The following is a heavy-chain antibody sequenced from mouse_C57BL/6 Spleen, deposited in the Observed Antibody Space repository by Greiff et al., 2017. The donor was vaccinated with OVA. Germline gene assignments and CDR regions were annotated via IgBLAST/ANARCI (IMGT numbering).Heavy chain of an antibody. CDR1: GYTFTSYW. CDR2: IDPSDSYT. Sequence: QVQLQQPGAELVMPGASVKLSCKASGYTFTSYWMHWVKQRPGQGLAWIGEIDPSDSYTNYNQKFKGKSTLPVDKSSSTAYMQLSSLTAEDSAVYYCARRLYAMDYWGQGTSVTVSS. D-gene: IGHD1-2*01. V-gene: IGHV1-69*01. CDR3: ARRLYAMDY. J-gene: IGHJ4*01.